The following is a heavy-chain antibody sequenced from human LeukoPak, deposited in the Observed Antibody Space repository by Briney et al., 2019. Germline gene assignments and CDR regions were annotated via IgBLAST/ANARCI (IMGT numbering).Heavy chain of an antibody. CDR1: GFTFSSYA. Sequence: GGSLRLSCAASGFTFSSYAMHWVRQAPGKGLEWVAVISYDGSNKYYADSVKGRFTICRDNSKNTLYLQMKSLRAEHPAVYYCARAGALIRPFAYWGQGTLVTVSS. J-gene: IGHJ4*02. D-gene: IGHD6-19*01. V-gene: IGHV3-30-3*01. CDR2: ISYDGSNK. CDR3: ARAGALIRPFAY.